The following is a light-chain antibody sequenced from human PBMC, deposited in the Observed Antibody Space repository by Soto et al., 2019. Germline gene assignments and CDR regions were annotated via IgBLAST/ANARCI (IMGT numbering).Light chain of an antibody. CDR3: QQHYSYWT. CDR2: DAS. CDR1: QTISNW. Sequence: DIQMTQAPSTLSASVGDRVTITCRASQTISNWLAWYQQKPGKAPKLLIYDASSLEGGVPSRFSGSGSGTEFTLTLSSLQPDDFVTYYCQQHYSYWTFGQGTKV. V-gene: IGKV1-5*01. J-gene: IGKJ1*01.